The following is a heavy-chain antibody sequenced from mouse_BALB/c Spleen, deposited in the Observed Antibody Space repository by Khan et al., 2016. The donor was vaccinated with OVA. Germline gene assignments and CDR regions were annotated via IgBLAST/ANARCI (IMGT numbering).Heavy chain of an antibody. D-gene: IGHD4-1*01. CDR2: IGYSGST. CDR3: ARLGPGFAY. Sequence: VQLQQSGPGLVKPSQSLSLTCTVTGYSITSDYAWNWIRQFPGNKLEWMGYIGYSGSTSYNPSLKSRISITRDTSKNQFFLQLNSVTTEDTATXYCARLGPGFAYWGQGTLVTVSA. V-gene: IGHV3-2*02. CDR1: GYSITSDYA. J-gene: IGHJ3*01.